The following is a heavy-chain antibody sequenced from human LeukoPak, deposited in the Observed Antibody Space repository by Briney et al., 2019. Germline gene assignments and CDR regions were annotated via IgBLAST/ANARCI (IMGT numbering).Heavy chain of an antibody. D-gene: IGHD6-13*01. CDR2: IHGNGST. CDR1: GASITSYS. Sequence: PSETLSLTCTVSGASITSYSWNWIRQPAGKGLEWIGRIHGNGSTNYNPSFKNRVTMSLDTSKSQFSLKMTSVTAADTALYFCARDVVSTWPYFYTYYYMDVWGQGTTVAVTS. J-gene: IGHJ6*03. CDR3: ARDVVSTWPYFYTYYYMDV. V-gene: IGHV4-4*07.